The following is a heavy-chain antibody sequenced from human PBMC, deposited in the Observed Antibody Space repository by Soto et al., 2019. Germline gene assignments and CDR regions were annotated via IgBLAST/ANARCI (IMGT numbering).Heavy chain of an antibody. V-gene: IGHV4-59*01. J-gene: IGHJ6*03. CDR2: VYYSGST. Sequence: SQTLSLTCTVSGGSISTYYWSWVRQPPGKGLEWIGYVYYSGSTNCNPSLKSRVTISVDTSKNQFSLKLTSVTAADTAMYYCARGGRSAYYYYMGVWGKGTTVTVSS. CDR3: ARGGRSAYYYYMGV. CDR1: GGSISTYY.